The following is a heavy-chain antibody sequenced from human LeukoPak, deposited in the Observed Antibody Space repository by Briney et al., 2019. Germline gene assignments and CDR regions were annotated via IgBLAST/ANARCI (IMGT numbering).Heavy chain of an antibody. D-gene: IGHD3-10*01. CDR2: ISANDGNT. J-gene: IGHJ3*02. CDR1: GYTFTSYG. V-gene: IGHV1-18*01. Sequence: GASVKVSCKASGYTFTSYGISWVRQAPGQGLEWMGWISANDGNTDYPQKLQGRVTMTTDTSTSTAYMELRSLRSDDTAVYYCASEVRVRGVIKEDAFDIWGQGTMVTVSS. CDR3: ASEVRVRGVIKEDAFDI.